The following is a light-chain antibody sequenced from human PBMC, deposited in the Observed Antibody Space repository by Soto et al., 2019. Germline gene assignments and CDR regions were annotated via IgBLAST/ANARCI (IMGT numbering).Light chain of an antibody. J-gene: IGKJ2*01. Sequence: DIQMTHSPSTLSASVGDRVTITCRASQSISTWLAWYQQKPGKAPKVLIYKASSLESGVPSRFTGSGSGTEFTLTISSLQPDDFATYYCQQYNSYSRMYTFGQGTKLEIK. CDR2: KAS. CDR3: QQYNSYSRMYT. CDR1: QSISTW. V-gene: IGKV1-5*03.